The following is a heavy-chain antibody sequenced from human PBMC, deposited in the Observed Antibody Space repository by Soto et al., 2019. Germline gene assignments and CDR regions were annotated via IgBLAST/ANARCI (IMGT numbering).Heavy chain of an antibody. D-gene: IGHD3-10*01. Sequence: SETLSLTCAVYGGSFSGYYWSWIRQPPGKGLEWIGEINHSGSTNYNPSLKSRVTISVDTSKNQFSLKLSSVTAADTAVYYCARGAQFGLNRFDPWGQGTLVTVSS. CDR2: INHSGST. CDR1: GGSFSGYY. V-gene: IGHV4-34*01. J-gene: IGHJ5*02. CDR3: ARGAQFGLNRFDP.